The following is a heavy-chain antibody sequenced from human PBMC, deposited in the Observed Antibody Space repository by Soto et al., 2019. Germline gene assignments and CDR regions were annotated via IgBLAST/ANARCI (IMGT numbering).Heavy chain of an antibody. V-gene: IGHV3-30-3*01. Sequence: FSFSSYAMYWFRQPPGKGLEWVAVISHDGINKHYADSVKGRVTGSCDNSIHSLDLQLNSLRGEDSALFFCARDMYSSDYFVKWFEPWGQGTLVTVSS. CDR2: ISHDGINK. CDR3: ARDMYSSDYFVKWFEP. D-gene: IGHD6-19*01. J-gene: IGHJ5*02. CDR1: FSFSSYA.